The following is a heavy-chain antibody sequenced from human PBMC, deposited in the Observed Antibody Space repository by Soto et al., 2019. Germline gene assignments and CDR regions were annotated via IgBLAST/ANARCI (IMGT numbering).Heavy chain of an antibody. CDR3: ASGRPGWISSWSDY. CDR2: MNLGGST. CDR1: GGSYSCYY. D-gene: IGHD6-13*01. Sequence: SDTLSLSCAFYGGSYSCYYWNWQSQPPGKGLEWIGEMNLGGSTNSNPALKSRVSISVGMCKNQFSLKLTAVTAAGTAVYYCASGRPGWISSWSDYGGQGTQVTVSS. V-gene: IGHV4-34*01. J-gene: IGHJ4*02.